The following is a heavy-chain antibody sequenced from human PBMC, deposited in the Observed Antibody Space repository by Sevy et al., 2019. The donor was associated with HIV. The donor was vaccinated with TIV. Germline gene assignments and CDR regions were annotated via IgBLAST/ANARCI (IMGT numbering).Heavy chain of an antibody. CDR1: GFTFSDHY. J-gene: IGHJ4*02. CDR3: ATHAGIAAAGRVFDY. V-gene: IGHV3-72*01. CDR2: IRNKADSYTT. Sequence: GGSLRLSCAASGFTFSDHYMEWVRQAPGKGLEWVGHIRNKADSYTTEYAASVKGRFTTSRDDSKNSLYLLMNSLKTEDTAVYYCATHAGIAAAGRVFDYWGQGTLVTVSS. D-gene: IGHD6-13*01.